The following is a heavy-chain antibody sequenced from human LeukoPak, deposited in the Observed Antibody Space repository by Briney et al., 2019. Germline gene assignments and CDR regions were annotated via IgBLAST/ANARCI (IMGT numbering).Heavy chain of an antibody. CDR1: GFTVSSNY. Sequence: GGSLRLSCAASGFTVSSNYMSWVRQAPGKGLEWVPVIYSSGSTYYADPVKGRFTISRDNSKNTLYLQMNSLRAEDTAVYYCARDPYTSSSGRDYYYYMDVWGKGTTVTVSS. V-gene: IGHV3-53*01. CDR2: IYSSGST. CDR3: ARDPYTSSSGRDYYYYMDV. D-gene: IGHD6-6*01. J-gene: IGHJ6*03.